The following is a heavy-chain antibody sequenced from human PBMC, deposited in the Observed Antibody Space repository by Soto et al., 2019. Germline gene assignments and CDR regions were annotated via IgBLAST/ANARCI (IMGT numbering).Heavy chain of an antibody. V-gene: IGHV4-59*01. CDR3: ASNYDSSGHYWYFDL. Sequence: QVQLQESGPGLVKPSETLSLTCTVSGGSISSYYWSWIRQPPGKGLEWIGYIYYSGSTNYNPSLKSRVTISVDTSQNQFSLKLSSVTAADTAVYYCASNYDSSGHYWYFDLWGRGTLVTVSS. J-gene: IGHJ2*01. CDR1: GGSISSYY. CDR2: IYYSGST. D-gene: IGHD3-22*01.